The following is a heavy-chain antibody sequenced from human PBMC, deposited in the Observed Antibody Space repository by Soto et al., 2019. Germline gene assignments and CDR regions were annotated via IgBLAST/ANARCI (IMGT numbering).Heavy chain of an antibody. CDR2: IRSKAYGGTT. CDR1: GFTFGDYA. V-gene: IGHV3-49*03. Sequence: GSLRLSCTASGFTFGDYAMSWFRQAPGKGLEWVGFIRSKAYGGTTEYAASVKGRFTISRDDSKSIAYLQMNSLKTEDTAVYYCTRDPGGYDSGWFDPWGQGTLVTVSS. D-gene: IGHD5-12*01. J-gene: IGHJ5*02. CDR3: TRDPGGYDSGWFDP.